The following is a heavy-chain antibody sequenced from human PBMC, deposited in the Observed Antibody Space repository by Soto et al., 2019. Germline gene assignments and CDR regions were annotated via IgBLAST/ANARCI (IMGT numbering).Heavy chain of an antibody. CDR2: IHSDGGT. Sequence: EVQLVETGGDLIQPGGSLRLSCAASGFTFSISYMSWVRQAPGKGLEWVSIIHSDGGTYHADSVKGRFTISRDYSKNMLYLQMNNLRAEDTAMYYCARVGGGSGSPPAIDYWGQGTLVTVSS. D-gene: IGHD3-10*01. CDR1: GFTFSISY. J-gene: IGHJ4*02. V-gene: IGHV3-53*02. CDR3: ARVGGGSGSPPAIDY.